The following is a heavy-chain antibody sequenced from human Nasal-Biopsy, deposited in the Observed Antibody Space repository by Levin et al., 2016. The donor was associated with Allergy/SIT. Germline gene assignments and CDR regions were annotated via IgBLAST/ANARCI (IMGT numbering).Heavy chain of an antibody. J-gene: IGHJ6*02. CDR1: GFIFSSYS. CDR2: IRSSGSHI. V-gene: IGHV3-21*01. CDR3: ARGDSNYGMDV. Sequence: GESLKISCAASGFIFSSYSMNWVRQAPGKGLEWVSAIRSSGSHIYYADSVKGRSTISRDNSKKSVYLQMNSLRAEDTAMYYCARGDSNYGMDVWGQGTTVTVSS.